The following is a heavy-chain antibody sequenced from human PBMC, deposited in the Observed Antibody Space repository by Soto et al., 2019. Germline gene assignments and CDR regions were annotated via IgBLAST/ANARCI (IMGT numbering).Heavy chain of an antibody. J-gene: IGHJ4*02. Sequence: EVRLLESGGGLVQPGGSLRLSCAASGFTFRNYGMIWVRQAPGKGLEWVSAISGSGGSTYYADSVKGRFTISRDNSKTTLYLQMNSLRAEDTAVYYCAKEVVPDYWGQGTLVTVSA. CDR1: GFTFRNYG. D-gene: IGHD3-22*01. CDR2: ISGSGGST. CDR3: AKEVVPDY. V-gene: IGHV3-23*01.